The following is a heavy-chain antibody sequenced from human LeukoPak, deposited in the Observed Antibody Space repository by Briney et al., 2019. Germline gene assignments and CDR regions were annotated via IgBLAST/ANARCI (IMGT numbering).Heavy chain of an antibody. V-gene: IGHV1-2*04. CDR3: ARGRYDILTGYYYFDY. D-gene: IGHD3-9*01. CDR1: GYTFTGYY. CDR2: INPNSGGT. Sequence: ASVKVSCKASGYTFTGYYMHWVRQAPGQGLEWMGWINPNSGGTNYAQKFQGWVTMTRDTSISTAYMELSRLRSDDTAVYYCARGRYDILTGYYYFDYWGQGTLVTVSS. J-gene: IGHJ4*02.